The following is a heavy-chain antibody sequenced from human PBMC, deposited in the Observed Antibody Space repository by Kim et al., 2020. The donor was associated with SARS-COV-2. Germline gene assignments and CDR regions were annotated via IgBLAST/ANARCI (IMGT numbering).Heavy chain of an antibody. J-gene: IGHJ4*02. CDR2: IIGSGTTI. D-gene: IGHD4-4*01. CDR1: GFTFSSYE. V-gene: IGHV3-48*03. Sequence: GGSLRLSCTASGFTFSSYEMNWVRQAPGKGLEWVSYIIGSGTTIYYADPVRGRFTISRDNDKNSLFLQMNSLRAEDTAVCYCARGPNYSPFDYWGQGTLVTVSS. CDR3: ARGPNYSPFDY.